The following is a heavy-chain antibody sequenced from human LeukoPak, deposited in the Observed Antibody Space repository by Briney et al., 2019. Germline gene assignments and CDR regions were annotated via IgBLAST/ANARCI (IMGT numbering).Heavy chain of an antibody. CDR3: VKEGF. CDR1: GGSISSTTYY. CDR2: MYYIGST. J-gene: IGHJ4*02. Sequence: SQTLSLTCTVSGGSISSTTYYWGWIRQPPGKGLEWIASMYYIGSTYYNPSLKSRVTISQDTSKNQFSLKLDSVTAADTAVYYCVKEGFWGRGTLVTVSS. V-gene: IGHV4-39*07.